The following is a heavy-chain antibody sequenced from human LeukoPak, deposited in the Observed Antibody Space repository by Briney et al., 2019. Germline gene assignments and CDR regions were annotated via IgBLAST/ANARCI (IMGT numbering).Heavy chain of an antibody. J-gene: IGHJ6*03. Sequence: ASVKVSCKASGYTFTGYYMHWVRQAPGQGLEWMGWINPNSGGTNYAQKFQGRVTMTRDTSISTAYMELSRLRSDDTAVYYCARGELPPMASYYYYYYMDAWGKGTTVTVSS. CDR1: GYTFTGYY. D-gene: IGHD1-7*01. CDR2: INPNSGGT. CDR3: ARGELPPMASYYYYYYMDA. V-gene: IGHV1-2*02.